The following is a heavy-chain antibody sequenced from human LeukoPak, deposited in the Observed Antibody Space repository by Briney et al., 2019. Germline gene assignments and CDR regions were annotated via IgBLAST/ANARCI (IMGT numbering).Heavy chain of an antibody. CDR3: AKGGEYTVTPQAEYSQH. CDR2: ISWNSGSI. J-gene: IGHJ1*01. CDR1: GFTFDDYA. V-gene: IGHV3-9*01. D-gene: IGHD4-17*01. Sequence: PGGSLRLSCAASGFTFDDYAMHWVRQAPGKGLEWVSGISWNSGSIGYADSVKGRFTISRDNAKSSMYLQMNSLRAEDTALYYCAKGGEYTVTPQAEYSQHWGQGTLVTVSS.